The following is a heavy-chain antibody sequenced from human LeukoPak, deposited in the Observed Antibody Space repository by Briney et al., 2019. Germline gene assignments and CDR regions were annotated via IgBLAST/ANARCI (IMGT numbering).Heavy chain of an antibody. D-gene: IGHD3-22*01. Sequence: GGSLTLSCAASGFTFSNYYMSWIRQAPGKGLEWLSYISSSGSTIYYADSVKGRFTISRDNAKNSLYLQMNSLRAEDTAVYYCARSGDYYDTSGYLFDYWGQGTLVTVSS. CDR1: GFTFSNYY. J-gene: IGHJ4*02. CDR2: ISSSGSTI. V-gene: IGHV3-11*01. CDR3: ARSGDYYDTSGYLFDY.